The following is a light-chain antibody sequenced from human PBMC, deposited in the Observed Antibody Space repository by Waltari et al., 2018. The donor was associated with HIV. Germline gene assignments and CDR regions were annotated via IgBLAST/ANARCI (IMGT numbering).Light chain of an antibody. CDR1: TLGRRT. CDR3: QVWDSDSDHYV. V-gene: IGLV3-21*02. J-gene: IGLJ1*01. CDR2: YND. Sequence: SFVLTHPPSVSVAPGQPATITCWGNTLGRRTVHWYQQKPGQDPVLVIYYNDDRPSGIPERFSGSKSGNTATLTITRVEVGDEADYYCQVWDSDSDHYVFGTGTEVTVL.